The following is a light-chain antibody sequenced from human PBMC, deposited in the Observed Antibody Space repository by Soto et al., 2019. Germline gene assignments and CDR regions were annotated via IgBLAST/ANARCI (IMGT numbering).Light chain of an antibody. CDR3: SSYTTSSTYV. J-gene: IGLJ1*01. CDR2: EVS. V-gene: IGLV2-14*01. Sequence: QSVLTQPASVSGSPGQSITISCTGTSNDIGGYNYVSWYQQHLGKAPKLMIYEVSNRPSGISNRFSASKSGNAASLTISGLQAEDEADYYCSSYTTSSTYVFGTGTKVTV. CDR1: SNDIGGYNY.